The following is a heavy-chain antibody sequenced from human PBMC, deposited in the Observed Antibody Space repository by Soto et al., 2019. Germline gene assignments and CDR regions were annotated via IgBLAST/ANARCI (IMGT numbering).Heavy chain of an antibody. V-gene: IGHV3-33*01. CDR3: ARDPPSPYCSSTSCWFYYGMDV. CDR2: IWYDGSNK. CDR1: GFTFSSYG. D-gene: IGHD2-2*01. Sequence: GGSLRLSCAASGFTFSSYGMHWVRQAPGKGLEWVAVIWYDGSNKYYADSVKGRFTISRDNSKNTLYLQMNSLRAEDTAVYYCARDPPSPYCSSTSCWFYYGMDVWGQGTTVTVSS. J-gene: IGHJ6*02.